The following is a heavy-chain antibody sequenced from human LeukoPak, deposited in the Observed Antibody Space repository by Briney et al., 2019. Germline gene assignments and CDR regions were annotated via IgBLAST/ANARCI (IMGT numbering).Heavy chain of an antibody. V-gene: IGHV3-48*03. J-gene: IGHJ3*02. CDR1: GFTFSSYE. CDR2: IRSSGSTI. Sequence: GGSLRLSCAASGFTFSSYEMNWVRQAPGKGLEWVSYIRSSGSTIYYADSVKGRFTISRDNAKNSLYLQMNSLRAEDTAVYYCARPITMVRGVIIADAFDIWGQGTMVTVSS. D-gene: IGHD3-10*01. CDR3: ARPITMVRGVIIADAFDI.